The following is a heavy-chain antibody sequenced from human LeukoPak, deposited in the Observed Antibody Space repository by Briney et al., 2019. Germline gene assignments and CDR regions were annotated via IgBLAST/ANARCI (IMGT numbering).Heavy chain of an antibody. CDR1: GGSIYTYY. J-gene: IGHJ5*02. Sequence: PSETLSLTCSVSGGSIYTYYWSWIRQPPGKGLEWIGYIYYSGSTNYNPSLKSRVTISVDTSKHQFSLKLSSVTAADTAVYYCARIVGATNWFDPWGQGTLVTVSS. CDR2: IYYSGST. V-gene: IGHV4-59*08. D-gene: IGHD1-26*01. CDR3: ARIVGATNWFDP.